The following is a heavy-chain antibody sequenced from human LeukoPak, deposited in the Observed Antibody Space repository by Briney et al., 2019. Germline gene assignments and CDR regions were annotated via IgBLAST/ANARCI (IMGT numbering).Heavy chain of an antibody. Sequence: GGSLRLSCAASGFTFSSYGMHWVRQAPGKGLEWVAVIWYDGSNKYYADSVKGRFTISRDNSKNTLYLQMNSLRAEDTAVYYCASYCTNGQCYSKGWLESWGQGTLVTASS. CDR1: GFTFSSYG. CDR3: ASYCTNGQCYSKGWLES. V-gene: IGHV3-33*01. CDR2: IWYDGSNK. J-gene: IGHJ5*01. D-gene: IGHD2-8*01.